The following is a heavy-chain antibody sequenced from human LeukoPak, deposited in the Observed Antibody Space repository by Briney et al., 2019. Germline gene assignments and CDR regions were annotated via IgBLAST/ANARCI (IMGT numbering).Heavy chain of an antibody. J-gene: IGHJ4*02. CDR3: ARLYGTFLEWSPYFDY. CDR1: GFTVSSNF. CDR2: IYSGGST. Sequence: PGGSLRLSCAASGFTVSSNFMSWVRQAPGKGLEWVSVIYSGGSTYYADSVKGRFTISRHNSRNTLYLQTNSLRAEDSAVYYCARLYGTFLEWSPYFDYWGQGTLVTVSS. V-gene: IGHV3-53*04. D-gene: IGHD3-3*02.